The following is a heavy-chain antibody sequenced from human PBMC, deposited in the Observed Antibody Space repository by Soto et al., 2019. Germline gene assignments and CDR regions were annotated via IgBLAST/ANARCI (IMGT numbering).Heavy chain of an antibody. CDR3: ARGASRWYPYYFDT. J-gene: IGHJ4*02. CDR2: IIPYYNTL. D-gene: IGHD6-13*01. V-gene: IGHV1-69*01. CDR1: EGTFNSYA. Sequence: QAQVVQSGAEVRKPGSSVKLSCKASEGTFNSYAIAWVRQAPGQGLEWMGGIIPYYNTLNYAQKFQDRVTIAADDSTTTVYLELSSLRSDDTAFYFCARGASRWYPYYFDTWAQGSLVTVSS.